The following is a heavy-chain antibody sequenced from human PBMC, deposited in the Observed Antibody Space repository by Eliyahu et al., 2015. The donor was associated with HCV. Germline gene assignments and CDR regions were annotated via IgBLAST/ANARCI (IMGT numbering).Heavy chain of an antibody. Sequence: QVTLKESGPVLVKPTETLTLTCTVSGFSLSNARMGVSWIRQPPGKALEWLAHIFSNDEKSYSTSLKSRLTISKDTSKSQVVLTMTNMDPVDTATYYCARTSRTYYYDSSGYYYDYWGQGTLVTVSS. J-gene: IGHJ4*02. D-gene: IGHD3-22*01. V-gene: IGHV2-26*01. CDR2: IFSNDEK. CDR1: GFSLSNARMG. CDR3: ARTSRTYYYDSSGYYYDY.